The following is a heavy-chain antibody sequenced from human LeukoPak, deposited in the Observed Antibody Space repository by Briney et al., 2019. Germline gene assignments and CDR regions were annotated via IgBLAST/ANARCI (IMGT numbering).Heavy chain of an antibody. CDR2: ISWNSGSI. CDR3: AKDSAWELLGH. CDR1: GFTFDDYA. V-gene: IGHV3-9*01. Sequence: GRSLRLSCAASGFTFDDYAMHWVRQAPGKGLEWVSGISWNSGSIGYADSVKGRFTISRDNAKNSLYLQMNSLRAEDTALYYCAKDSAWELLGHWGQGTLVTVSS. D-gene: IGHD1-26*01. J-gene: IGHJ5*02.